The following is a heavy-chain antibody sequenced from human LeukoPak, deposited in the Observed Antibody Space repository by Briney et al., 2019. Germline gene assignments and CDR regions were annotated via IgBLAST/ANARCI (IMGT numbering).Heavy chain of an antibody. D-gene: IGHD2-21*02. J-gene: IGHJ4*02. V-gene: IGHV3-30*18. Sequence: GGSLRLSCAASGFTSSSYGMHWVRQAPGKGLEWVAVISYDGSKKYYADSVKGRFTISRDNSKNTLYLQMNSLRAEDTAVYHCAKLSYCGGDCYSALDYWGQGTLVTVSS. CDR2: ISYDGSKK. CDR3: AKLSYCGGDCYSALDY. CDR1: GFTSSSYG.